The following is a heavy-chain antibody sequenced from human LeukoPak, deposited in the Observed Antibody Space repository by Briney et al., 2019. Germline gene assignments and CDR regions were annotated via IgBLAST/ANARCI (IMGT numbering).Heavy chain of an antibody. D-gene: IGHD6-19*01. Sequence: GGSLRLSCAASGFIFSSFWMTWVRQAPGKGLEWVANIKEDGSRNHCVDSVKGRFTISRDNAKNSLFLQMSSLRVEDTAVYYCARANNAGWFDYWGQGTLATVSS. CDR3: ARANNAGWFDY. CDR2: IKEDGSRN. J-gene: IGHJ4*02. V-gene: IGHV3-7*04. CDR1: GFIFSSFW.